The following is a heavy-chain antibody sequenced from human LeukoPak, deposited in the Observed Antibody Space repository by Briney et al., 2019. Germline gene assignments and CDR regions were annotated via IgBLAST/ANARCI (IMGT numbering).Heavy chain of an antibody. D-gene: IGHD3-22*01. CDR1: GFTFSAYT. CDR3: AKESLPHRGYYFDS. V-gene: IGHV3-23*01. J-gene: IGHJ4*02. Sequence: GGSLRLSCAASGFTFSAYTMSWVRQAPGKGLEWVSAITEDGGARLYADSVKGRFTISRDNSENTVSLQVNSLRAGDTAVYFCAKESLPHRGYYFDSWGRGTLIPVSS. CDR2: ITEDGGAR.